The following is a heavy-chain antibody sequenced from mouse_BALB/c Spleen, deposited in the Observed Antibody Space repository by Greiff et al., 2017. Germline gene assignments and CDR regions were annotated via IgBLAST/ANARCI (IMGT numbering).Heavy chain of an antibody. Sequence: EVKLVESGPGLVKPSQSLSLTCTVTGYSITSDYAWNWIRQFPGNKLEWMGYISYSGSTSYNPSLKSRISITRDTSKNQFFLQLNSVTTEDTATYYCATGYYFDYWGQGTTLTVSS. D-gene: IGHD4-1*01. V-gene: IGHV3-2*02. CDR3: ATGYYFDY. CDR1: GYSITSDYA. CDR2: ISYSGST. J-gene: IGHJ2*01.